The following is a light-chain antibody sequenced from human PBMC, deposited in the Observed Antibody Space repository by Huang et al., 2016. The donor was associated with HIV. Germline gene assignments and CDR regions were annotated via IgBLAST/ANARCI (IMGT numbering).Light chain of an antibody. CDR1: QNIDTN. CDR2: GAS. J-gene: IGKJ1*01. CDR3: HQYSDWPPWT. V-gene: IGKV3-15*01. Sequence: EIVMTQSPATLSVSPGERAILLCRASQNIDTNVAWYQQKPGQAPRLLIFGASTRATGISARFTGGGSETEFTLTINSVQSEDVAMYYCHQYSDWPPWTFGQGTRVEI.